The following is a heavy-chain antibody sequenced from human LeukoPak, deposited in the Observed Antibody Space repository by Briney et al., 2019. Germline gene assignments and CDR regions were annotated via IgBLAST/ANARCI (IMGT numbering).Heavy chain of an antibody. J-gene: IGHJ6*02. CDR1: GFTFSSYS. CDR2: ISSSSSYI. D-gene: IGHD2-2*01. CDR3: ARNLVHCSITSCYADYYYYGMDV. V-gene: IGHV3-21*01. Sequence: GGSLRLSCAASGFTFSSYSMNWVRQAPGKGLEWVSSISSSSSYIYYADSVKGRFTISRDNAKNSLYLQMNSLRAEDTAVYYCARNLVHCSITSCYADYYYYGMDVWGQGTTVTVSS.